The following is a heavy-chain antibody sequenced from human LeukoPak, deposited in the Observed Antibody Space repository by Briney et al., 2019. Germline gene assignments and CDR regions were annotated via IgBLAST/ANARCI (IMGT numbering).Heavy chain of an antibody. CDR3: ARAGDYGSGTFRWRHFDY. CDR1: GFTFSSYS. Sequence: GGSLRLSCAASGFTFSSYSMNWVRQAPGKGLEWVSSISIGSSSYINYADSVKGRFTISRDNAKNSLHLQMNSLRAEDTAVYYCARAGDYGSGTFRWRHFDYWGQGTLVTVSS. CDR2: ISIGSSSYI. D-gene: IGHD3-10*01. J-gene: IGHJ4*02. V-gene: IGHV3-21*01.